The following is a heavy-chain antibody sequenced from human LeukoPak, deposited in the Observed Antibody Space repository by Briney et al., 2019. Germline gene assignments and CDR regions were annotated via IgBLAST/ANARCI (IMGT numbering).Heavy chain of an antibody. CDR2: INWNGGST. CDR3: ATETNGRHYDY. J-gene: IGHJ4*02. D-gene: IGHD1-14*01. Sequence: GGSLRLSCAASGFTFDDYGMSWVRQAPGKGLEWVSGINWNGGSTGYADSVKGRFTISRDNANNFLYLQMNSLRAEDTAVYYCATETNGRHYDYWGQGTLLTVSS. CDR1: GFTFDDYG. V-gene: IGHV3-20*04.